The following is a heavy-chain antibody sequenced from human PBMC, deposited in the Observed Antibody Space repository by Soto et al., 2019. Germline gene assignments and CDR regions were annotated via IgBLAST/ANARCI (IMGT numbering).Heavy chain of an antibody. Sequence: EVQLLESGGGLVQPGGSLRLSCAASGFTFSSYAMSWVRQAPGKGLEWASAISGTGGTTYYADPGKGRFTISRDNSRNTLHLQMNSLRAEDTAIYYCAKFFVETGGSSGWPWSFHFWGQGTLVTVSS. CDR3: AKFFVETGGSSGWPWSFHF. D-gene: IGHD6-25*01. J-gene: IGHJ4*02. V-gene: IGHV3-23*01. CDR1: GFTFSSYA. CDR2: ISGTGGTT.